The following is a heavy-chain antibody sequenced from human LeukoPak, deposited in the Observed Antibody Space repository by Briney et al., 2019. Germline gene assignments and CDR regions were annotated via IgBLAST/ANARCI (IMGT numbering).Heavy chain of an antibody. J-gene: IGHJ5*02. V-gene: IGHV3-11*01. CDR1: GFTFSDYY. Sequence: GGSLRLSCAASGFTFSDYYMSWIRQAPGKGLEWVSYISSSGSTIYYADSVKGRFTISRDNAKNSLYLQMNSLRAEDTAVYYCARGTYYAAAAGTTSWFDPWGQGTLVTVSS. D-gene: IGHD3-16*01. CDR2: ISSSGSTI. CDR3: ARGTYYAAAAGTTSWFDP.